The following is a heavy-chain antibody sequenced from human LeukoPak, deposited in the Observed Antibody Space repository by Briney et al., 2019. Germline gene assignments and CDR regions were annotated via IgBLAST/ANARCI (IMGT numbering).Heavy chain of an antibody. D-gene: IGHD3-22*01. CDR1: GGSFSGYY. J-gene: IGHJ4*02. V-gene: IGHV4-34*01. CDR2: INHSGST. CDR3: ARGVDYYENSGTIDY. Sequence: SETLSLTCAVYGGSFSGYYWSWIRQPPGKGLEWIGEINHSGSTNYNPSLKSRVTISVDTSKNQFSLKLSSVTAADTAVYYCARGVDYYENSGTIDYWGQGTLVTVSS.